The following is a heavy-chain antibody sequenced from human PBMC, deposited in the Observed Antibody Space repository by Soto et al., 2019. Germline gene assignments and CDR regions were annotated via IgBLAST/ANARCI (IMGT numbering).Heavy chain of an antibody. CDR3: AREALPLSYYYGMDV. D-gene: IGHD3-16*02. CDR1: GGTFSIYA. V-gene: IGHV1-69*13. Sequence: SVKVSCKASGGTFSIYAISWVRQAPGQGLEWMGGIIPIFGTANYAQKFQGRVTITADESTSTAYMELSSLRSEDTAVYYCAREALPLSYYYGMDVWGQGTTVTVSS. CDR2: IIPIFGTA. J-gene: IGHJ6*02.